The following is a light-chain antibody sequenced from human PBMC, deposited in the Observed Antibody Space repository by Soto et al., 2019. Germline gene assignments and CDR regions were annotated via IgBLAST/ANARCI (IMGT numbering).Light chain of an antibody. J-gene: IGKJ4*01. CDR1: QSVGSN. CDR2: DAS. V-gene: IGKV3-20*01. Sequence: EVVLTQSPATLSVSPGAGATLSCRASQSVGSNLAWYQQKPGRTPRVLIYDASNRAAGIPARFSGSGSGTDFTLTISRLEPEDFAVYYCQQYGSSPRTFGGGTKVDI. CDR3: QQYGSSPRT.